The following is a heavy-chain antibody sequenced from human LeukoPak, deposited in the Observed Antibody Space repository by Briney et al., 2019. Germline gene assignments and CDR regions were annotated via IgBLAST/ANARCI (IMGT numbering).Heavy chain of an antibody. CDR1: GFTFSNYW. J-gene: IGHJ4*02. D-gene: IGHD2-8*01. Sequence: GGSLRLSCEVSGFTFSNYWMSWVRQAPGKGLEWVANIKEDGNEKYYVDSVKGRFTISRDNAKNSLYLQMNSLRAEDTAVYYYARDRGLNYFDYWGQGTLVTVSS. V-gene: IGHV3-7*01. CDR3: ARDRGLNYFDY. CDR2: IKEDGNEK.